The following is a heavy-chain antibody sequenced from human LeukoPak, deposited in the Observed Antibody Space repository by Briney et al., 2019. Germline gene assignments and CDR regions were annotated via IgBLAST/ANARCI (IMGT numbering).Heavy chain of an antibody. CDR3: ARRDDSSGYHKIFDY. CDR1: GGSISSGTYT. J-gene: IGHJ4*02. Sequence: SETLSLTCTVSGGSISSGTYTWSWIRQPAGKGLEWIGNIYYGENTYYNPPLKSRVTISIDTSKNQFYLKLSSLTAADTAVYYCARRDDSSGYHKIFDYWGPGTLVTVSS. D-gene: IGHD3-22*01. CDR2: IYYGENT. V-gene: IGHV4-39*01.